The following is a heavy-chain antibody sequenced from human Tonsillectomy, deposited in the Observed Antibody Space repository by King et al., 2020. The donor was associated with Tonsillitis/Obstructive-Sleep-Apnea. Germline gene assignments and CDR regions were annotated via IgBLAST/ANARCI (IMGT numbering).Heavy chain of an antibody. J-gene: IGHJ4*02. CDR3: AREFDSGTRFDY. V-gene: IGHV3-30*04. Sequence: QLVQSGGGVVQPGRSLRLSCAASGFTFSGYAMHWVRQAPGKGLEWVAVISYDGSNKYYADSVKGRFTISRDNSKNTLYLQMNSLRAEDTAVYYCAREFDSGTRFDYWGQGTLVTVSS. D-gene: IGHD1-26*01. CDR1: GFTFSGYA. CDR2: ISYDGSNK.